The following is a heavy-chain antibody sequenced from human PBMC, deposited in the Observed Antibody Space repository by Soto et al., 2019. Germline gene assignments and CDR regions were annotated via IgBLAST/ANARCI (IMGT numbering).Heavy chain of an antibody. D-gene: IGHD3-10*01. CDR1: GYTFTSYA. Sequence: QVKLEQSGAEVKKPGASVKVSCKASGYTFTSYAFIWVRQAPGQGLEWMGWISGYNGNTYYAHKLQGRVTMTTETTTATAYTELRSLRSDDSAVYYCARAGNYGSGTYDFDYWGQGTLVTVSS. CDR2: ISGYNGNT. CDR3: ARAGNYGSGTYDFDY. V-gene: IGHV1-18*01. J-gene: IGHJ4*02.